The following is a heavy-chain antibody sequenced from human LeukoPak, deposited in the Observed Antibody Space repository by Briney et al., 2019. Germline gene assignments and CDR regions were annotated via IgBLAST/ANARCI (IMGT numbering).Heavy chain of an antibody. CDR3: ARDPYGDHEDY. D-gene: IGHD4-17*01. J-gene: IGHJ4*02. CDR2: ISSGSSTI. CDR1: GFSFSKNS. Sequence: PGGSLRLSCAASGFSFSKNSMNWVRQAPGKGLEWISYISSGSSTIYYADSVKGRFTISRDNAKNSLYPQMNSLRAEDTAVYYCARDPYGDHEDYWGQGTLVTVSS. V-gene: IGHV3-48*04.